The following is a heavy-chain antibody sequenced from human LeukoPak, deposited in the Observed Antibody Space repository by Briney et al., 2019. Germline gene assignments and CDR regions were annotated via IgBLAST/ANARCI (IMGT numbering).Heavy chain of an antibody. V-gene: IGHV4-34*01. D-gene: IGHD5-12*01. CDR1: GGSFSGYY. CDR2: INHSGST. CDR3: ARAGGYSGYTFDY. J-gene: IGHJ4*02. Sequence: SETLSLTCAVYGGSFSGYYWSWIRQPPGKGLEWIGEINHSGSTNYNPSLKSRVTISVDTSKNQFSLKLSSVTAADTAVYYCARAGGYSGYTFDYWGQGNMVTVSS.